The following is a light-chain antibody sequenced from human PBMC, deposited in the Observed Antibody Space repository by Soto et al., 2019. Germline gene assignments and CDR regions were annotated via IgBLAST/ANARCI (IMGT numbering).Light chain of an antibody. CDR2: GAS. V-gene: IGKV3-20*01. J-gene: IGKJ2*01. CDR3: QQYGSSPYT. CDR1: QSVGSSY. Sequence: EIVLTQSPGTLSLSPGERATLSCRASQSVGSSYLAWYQQKPGQAPRLLIYGASSRATGVPDRFSGSGSGADFTLTLSRLEPEDFAVFYCQQYGSSPYTFGQGTKLEI.